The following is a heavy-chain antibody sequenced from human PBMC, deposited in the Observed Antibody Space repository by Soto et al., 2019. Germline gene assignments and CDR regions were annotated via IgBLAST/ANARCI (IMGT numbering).Heavy chain of an antibody. CDR1: GLIFSNYG. V-gene: IGHV3-21*01. J-gene: IGHJ6*02. D-gene: IGHD6-13*01. CDR3: ATDGAAGAVMGV. CDR2: ISRGGENI. Sequence: EVQLVESGGGLVKPGGSLRLSCTASGLIFSNYGMNWVRQAAGKRPEWVSSISRGGENIDYADSVKGRLAISRDNANNIPYLHLTSLGVEDTAVYYCATDGAAGAVMGVWGQGTTVTVSS.